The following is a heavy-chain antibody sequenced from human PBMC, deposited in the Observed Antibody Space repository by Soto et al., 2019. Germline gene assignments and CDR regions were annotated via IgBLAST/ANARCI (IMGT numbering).Heavy chain of an antibody. D-gene: IGHD3-16*01. CDR1: GGTFSSYA. CDR3: ARVWGGGGHYYYGMDV. V-gene: IGHV1-69*01. Sequence: QVQLVQSGAEVKKPGSSVKVSCKASGGTFSSYAISWVRQAPGQGLEWMGGIIPIFGTANYAQKFQGRVKITADESTSTAYMELRSLRSEDTAVYYCARVWGGGGHYYYGMDVWGQGTTVTVSS. J-gene: IGHJ6*02. CDR2: IIPIFGTA.